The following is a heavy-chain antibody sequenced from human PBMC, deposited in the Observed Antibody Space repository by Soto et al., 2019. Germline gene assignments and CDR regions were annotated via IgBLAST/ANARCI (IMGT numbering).Heavy chain of an antibody. CDR2: ISAYNGNT. J-gene: IGHJ4*02. D-gene: IGHD3-10*01. Sequence: GASVKVSCKASGYTFTSYGISWVRQAPGQGLEWMGWISAYNGNTNYAQKLQGRVTMTTDTSTSTAYMELGSLRSDDTAVYYCARAPPYGSGSYAVLGLLPLSSPVDDYWGQGTLVTVSS. V-gene: IGHV1-18*01. CDR3: ARAPPYGSGSYAVLGLLPLSSPVDDY. CDR1: GYTFTSYG.